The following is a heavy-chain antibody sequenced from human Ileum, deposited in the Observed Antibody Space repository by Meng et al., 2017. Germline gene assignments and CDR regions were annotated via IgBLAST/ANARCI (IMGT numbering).Heavy chain of an antibody. CDR2: RTAGNGNT. D-gene: IGHD1-26*01. J-gene: IGHJ4*02. CDR3: ARDGGYRVGATLYDY. V-gene: IGHV1-3*01. Sequence: ASVKVSCKASGYTFTDFAIHWVRLAPGQRLEWMGWRTAGNGNTRYSQNFQGRVTIATDTSANTAYMELTSLTSEDTAVYYSARDGGYRVGATLYDYWGQGTLVTVSS. CDR1: GYTFTDFA.